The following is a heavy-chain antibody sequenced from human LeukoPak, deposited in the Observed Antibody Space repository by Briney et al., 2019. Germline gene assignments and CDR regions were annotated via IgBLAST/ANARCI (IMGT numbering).Heavy chain of an antibody. CDR2: ISGSGGST. J-gene: IGHJ6*03. V-gene: IGHV3-23*01. CDR1: GGTLSSYA. CDR3: AKQSSSWYENYYYYMDV. Sequence: SCKASGGTLSSYAMSWVRQAPGKGLEWVSAISGSGGSTYYADSVKGRFTISRDNSKNTLYLQMNSLRAEDTAVYYCAKQSSSWYENYYYYMDVWGKGTTVTVSS. D-gene: IGHD6-13*01.